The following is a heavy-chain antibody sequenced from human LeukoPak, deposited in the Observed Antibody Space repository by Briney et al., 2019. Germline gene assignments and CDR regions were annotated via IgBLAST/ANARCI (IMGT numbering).Heavy chain of an antibody. D-gene: IGHD6-19*01. CDR1: GYTFTRYY. J-gene: IGHJ5*02. Sequence: ASVKVSCKASGYTFTRYYMHWIRQAPGQGPEWMGWINPNSGGTNYAQRFQDRVTMTRDTSLSTVYMEVSGLRSDDTAVYYCATQATTGWHFSWGQGTLVTVSS. CDR3: ATQATTGWHFS. V-gene: IGHV1-2*02. CDR2: INPNSGGT.